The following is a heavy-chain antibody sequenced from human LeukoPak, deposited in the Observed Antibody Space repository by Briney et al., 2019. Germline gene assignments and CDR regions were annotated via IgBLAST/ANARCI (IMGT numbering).Heavy chain of an antibody. J-gene: IGHJ4*02. CDR3: AKGQGSGSYYNGYDY. Sequence: SGGSLRLSCAASGFTFSSYGMHWVRQAPGKGLEWVAFIRYDGSNKYYADSVKGRFTISRDNSKNTLYLQMNSLRAEDTAVYYCAKGQGSGSYYNGYDYWGQGTLVTVSS. V-gene: IGHV3-30*02. CDR1: GFTFSSYG. CDR2: IRYDGSNK. D-gene: IGHD3-10*01.